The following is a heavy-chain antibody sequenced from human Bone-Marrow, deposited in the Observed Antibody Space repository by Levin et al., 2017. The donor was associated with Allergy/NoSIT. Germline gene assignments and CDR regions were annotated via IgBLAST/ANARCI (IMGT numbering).Heavy chain of an antibody. J-gene: IGHJ4*02. D-gene: IGHD2-21*02. CDR3: ARSCGGDCYWLSPLAFDY. CDR2: IYHSGST. Sequence: SQTLSLTCAVSGGSISSGGYSWSWIRQPPGKGLEWIGYIYHSGSTYYNPSLKSRVTISVDRSKNQFSLKLSSVTAADTAVYYCARSCGGDCYWLSPLAFDYWGQGTLVTVSS. CDR1: GGSISSGGYS. V-gene: IGHV4-30-2*01.